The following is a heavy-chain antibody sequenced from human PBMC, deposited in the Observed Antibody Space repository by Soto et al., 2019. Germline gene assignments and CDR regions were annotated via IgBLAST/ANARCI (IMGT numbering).Heavy chain of an antibody. D-gene: IGHD2-2*01. CDR3: ARDEIVVVPATMDYYIRDV. V-gene: IGHV1-18*01. J-gene: IGHJ6*02. CDR1: GYSFTTYG. CDR2: ISPYNGNT. Sequence: QVQLVQSGAEVRKPGASVKVSCKASGYSFTTYGISWVRQAPGQGLEWMGWISPYNGNTRYAQKAQGRVPMTADGSMGTGYMELRSRRSDDTAVYYCARDEIVVVPATMDYYIRDVWRQGTTVTVSS.